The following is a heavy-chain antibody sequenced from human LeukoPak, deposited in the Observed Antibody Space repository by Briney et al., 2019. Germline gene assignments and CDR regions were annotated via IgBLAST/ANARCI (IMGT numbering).Heavy chain of an antibody. V-gene: IGHV3-7*03. CDR2: IKEDGSEK. CDR1: GFAFSRYW. D-gene: IGHD1-26*01. CDR3: AREVVGATGAYYFDY. J-gene: IGHJ4*02. Sequence: PGGSLRLSCAASGFAFSRYWMSWVRQAPGKRLEWVANIKEDGSEKYYVDSVKGRFTISRDNAKNSLYLQVNSLRAEDTALYHCAREVVGATGAYYFDYWGQGTLVTVSS.